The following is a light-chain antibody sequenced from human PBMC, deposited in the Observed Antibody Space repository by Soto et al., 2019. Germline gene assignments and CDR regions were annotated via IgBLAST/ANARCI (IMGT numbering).Light chain of an antibody. CDR1: ISDVGGYNY. V-gene: IGLV2-14*01. J-gene: IGLJ1*01. CDR3: RSYTGSSTSV. Sequence: QSLLTQPACVSGSPGQSITISCTGTISDVGGYNYVSWYQHHPGKAPKLMIYEVSNRPSGLSNRFSGPTSGNTASLTTSGLQAEDEADYYCRSYTGSSTSVFGTGTKVTVL. CDR2: EVS.